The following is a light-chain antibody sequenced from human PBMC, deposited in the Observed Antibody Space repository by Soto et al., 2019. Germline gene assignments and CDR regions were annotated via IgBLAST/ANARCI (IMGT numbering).Light chain of an antibody. CDR2: DVS. CDR1: QSVTSTY. Sequence: EIVLTQSPGTLSLSPGERATLSCRASQSVTSTYLAWYQQKPGQAPRLLIYDVSSRATGIQDRFSGSWSGTDFTLTISRLEPEDFAVYYCQQYGSSPRTFDQGTQLEIK. V-gene: IGKV3-20*01. CDR3: QQYGSSPRT. J-gene: IGKJ2*01.